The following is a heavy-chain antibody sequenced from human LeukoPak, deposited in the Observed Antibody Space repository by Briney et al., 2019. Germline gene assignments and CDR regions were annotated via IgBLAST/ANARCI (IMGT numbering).Heavy chain of an antibody. Sequence: PSETLSLTCTVSGDSISNYYWSWIRQPPGKGLEWIGYIYYSGSTNYNPSLKSRVTISVDTSKNQFSLKLSSVTAADTAVYYCARGPDYYDSSGYYPDYWGQGTLVTVSS. CDR1: GDSISNYY. CDR2: IYYSGST. CDR3: ARGPDYYDSSGYYPDY. V-gene: IGHV4-59*01. D-gene: IGHD3-22*01. J-gene: IGHJ4*02.